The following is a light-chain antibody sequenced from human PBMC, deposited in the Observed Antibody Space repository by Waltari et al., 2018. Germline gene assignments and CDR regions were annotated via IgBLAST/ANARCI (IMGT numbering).Light chain of an antibody. Sequence: SCRASQSVSTYLAWYQQKPGQAPRLLIYHASSGATGIPDRFSGSGSGTDFSLTICRLEPEDFAVYYCQHYLRLPATFGQGTKVEIK. J-gene: IGKJ1*01. CDR2: HAS. CDR3: QHYLRLPAT. V-gene: IGKV3-20*01. CDR1: QSVSTY.